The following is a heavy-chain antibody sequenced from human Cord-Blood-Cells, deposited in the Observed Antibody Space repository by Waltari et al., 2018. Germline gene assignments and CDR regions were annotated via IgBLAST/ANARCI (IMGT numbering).Heavy chain of an antibody. Sequence: EVQLVESGGGLIQPGGSLRLSCAASGFTVSSNYMSWVRQAPGKGLEWVSVIYSGGSTYYADSVKGRFTISRDNSKNTLYLQMNSLRAEDTAVYYCARTAGDSGSYYYYYYYYMDVWGKGTTVTVSS. V-gene: IGHV3-53*01. CDR1: GFTVSSNY. CDR2: IYSGGST. J-gene: IGHJ6*03. CDR3: ARTAGDSGSYYYYYYYYMDV. D-gene: IGHD1-26*01.